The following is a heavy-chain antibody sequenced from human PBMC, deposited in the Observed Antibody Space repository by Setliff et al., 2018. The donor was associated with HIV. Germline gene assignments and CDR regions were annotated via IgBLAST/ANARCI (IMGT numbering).Heavy chain of an antibody. J-gene: IGHJ3*02. CDR3: ARDFAGYDILTGYTPRYAFDI. CDR1: GYTFTGYY. D-gene: IGHD3-9*01. Sequence: ASVKVSCKASGYTFTGYYMHWVRQAPGQGLEWMGWINPNSGGTNYAQKFQGRVTMTRDTSISPAYMELSRLRSDDTAVYYCARDFAGYDILTGYTPRYAFDIWGQGTMVTVSS. V-gene: IGHV1-2*02. CDR2: INPNSGGT.